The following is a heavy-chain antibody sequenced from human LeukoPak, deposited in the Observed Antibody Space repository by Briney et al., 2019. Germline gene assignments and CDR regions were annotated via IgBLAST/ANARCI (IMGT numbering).Heavy chain of an antibody. V-gene: IGHV4-39*07. CDR2: IFYSGNT. CDR3: AREGDSSGWYPFDY. J-gene: IGHJ4*02. CDR1: GGSISSNSYY. Sequence: PSETLSLTCSVSGGSISSNSYYWGWIRQPPGKGLEWMASIFYSGNTYYNPSLKSRVTVSVDTSKNQFSLKLSSVTAADTAVYYCAREGDSSGWYPFDYWGQGTLVTVSS. D-gene: IGHD6-19*01.